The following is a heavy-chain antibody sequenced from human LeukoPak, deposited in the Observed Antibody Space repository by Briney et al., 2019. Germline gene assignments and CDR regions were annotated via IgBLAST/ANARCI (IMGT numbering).Heavy chain of an antibody. J-gene: IGHJ6*02. V-gene: IGHV1-18*01. CDR2: ISAYNGNT. Sequence: GASVKVSCKASGYTFTSYGISWVRQAPGQGLEWMGWISAYNGNTNYAQKLQGRVTMTTDTSTSTAYMELRSLRSDDTAVYYCARASRSDSPDYYYGMDVWGQGTTVTVSS. CDR3: ARASRSDSPDYYYGMDV. D-gene: IGHD3-22*01. CDR1: GYTFTSYG.